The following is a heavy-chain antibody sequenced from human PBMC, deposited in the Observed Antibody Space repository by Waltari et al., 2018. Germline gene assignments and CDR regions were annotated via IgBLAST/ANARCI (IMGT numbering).Heavy chain of an antibody. CDR1: GFTFRNYG. Sequence: QVQLVESGGGVVQPGRSLRLSCAASGFTFRNYGMHWVRQAPGKGLEWVAVISYDGSNIYYADSVKGRFTISRDNSKNTLYLQMNSLRAEDTAVYYCAKDFSGNWYFDLWGRGTLVTVSS. V-gene: IGHV3-30*18. J-gene: IGHJ2*01. CDR3: AKDFSGNWYFDL. CDR2: ISYDGSNI.